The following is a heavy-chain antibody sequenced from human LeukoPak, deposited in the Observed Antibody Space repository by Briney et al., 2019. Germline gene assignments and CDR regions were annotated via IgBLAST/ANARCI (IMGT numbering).Heavy chain of an antibody. J-gene: IGHJ6*03. Sequence: GASVTVSCKASGYTFTKYGISWVRQAPGQGREWMGWISAYNGNTNYAQKLQGRVTMTTDTSTSTAYMELRSLRSDDTAVYYCARDPGPTYYDILTGYYNYYYYYMDVWGKGTTVTISS. CDR3: ARDPGPTYYDILTGYYNYYYYYMDV. CDR2: ISAYNGNT. D-gene: IGHD3-9*01. V-gene: IGHV1-18*01. CDR1: GYTFTKYG.